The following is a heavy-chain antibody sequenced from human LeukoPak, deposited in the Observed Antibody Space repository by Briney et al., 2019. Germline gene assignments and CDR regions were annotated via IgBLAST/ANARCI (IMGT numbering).Heavy chain of an antibody. Sequence: ASVKVSCKASGYTFTDYYMHWVRQAPGQGPEWMGWINPNSGDTFYAQNFQGRVTMTRDRSITTAYMELSSLRSDDTAVYYCARDSSGAGGWFDPWGQGTQVTVSS. D-gene: IGHD1-1*01. CDR1: GYTFTDYY. CDR2: INPNSGDT. V-gene: IGHV1-2*02. J-gene: IGHJ5*02. CDR3: ARDSSGAGGWFDP.